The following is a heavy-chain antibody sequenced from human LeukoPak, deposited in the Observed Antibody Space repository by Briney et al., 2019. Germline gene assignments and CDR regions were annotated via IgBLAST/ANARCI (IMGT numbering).Heavy chain of an antibody. CDR2: ISGSGGST. J-gene: IGHJ4*02. D-gene: IGHD3-22*01. Sequence: PGGSLRLSCAASGFTFSSYAMSWVRQAPGKGLEWVSAISGSGGSTYYADSVKGRFTISRDNSKNTLYLQMNSLRAEDTAVYYCAKDTTSAIVVVITGGDYFDYWGQGTLVTASS. V-gene: IGHV3-23*01. CDR1: GFTFSSYA. CDR3: AKDTTSAIVVVITGGDYFDY.